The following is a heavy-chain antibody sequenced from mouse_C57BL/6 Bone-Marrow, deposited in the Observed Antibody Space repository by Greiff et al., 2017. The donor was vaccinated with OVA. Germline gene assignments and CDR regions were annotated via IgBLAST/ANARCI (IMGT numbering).Heavy chain of an antibody. CDR1: GFNIKDDY. J-gene: IGHJ2*01. V-gene: IGHV14-4*01. CDR3: TFTLNPPPD. CDR2: IDPENGDT. Sequence: DVQLQESGAELVRPGASVKLSCTASGFNIKDDYMHWVKQRPEQGLEWIGWIDPENGDTEYASKFQGKATITADTSSNTAYLQLSSLTSEDTAVYYCTFTLNPPPDWGQGTTLTVSS.